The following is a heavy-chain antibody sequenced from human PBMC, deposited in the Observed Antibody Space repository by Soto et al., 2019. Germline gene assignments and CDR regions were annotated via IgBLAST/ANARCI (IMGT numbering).Heavy chain of an antibody. V-gene: IGHV4-59*08. CDR3: ARHPTLRYFDWLLSDYFDY. CDR2: IYYSGST. Sequence: QVQLQESGPGLVKPSETLSLTCTVSGGSISSYYWSWIRQPPGKGLEWIGYIYYSGSTNYNPSLKSRVTISVDTSQNQFSLKLSSVTAADTAVYYCARHPTLRYFDWLLSDYFDYWGQGTLVTVSS. J-gene: IGHJ4*02. CDR1: GGSISSYY. D-gene: IGHD3-9*01.